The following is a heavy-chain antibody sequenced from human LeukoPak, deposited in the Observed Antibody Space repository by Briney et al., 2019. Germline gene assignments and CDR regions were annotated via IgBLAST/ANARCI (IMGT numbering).Heavy chain of an antibody. J-gene: IGHJ4*02. CDR3: ARDFPGIAMAGTFDY. CDR1: GYTFTSYG. D-gene: IGHD6-19*01. V-gene: IGHV1-18*01. Sequence: ASVKVSCKASGYTFTSYGISWVRQAPGQGLEWMGWISAYNGDTNYAQNLQGRVTMTTDTSTNTAYMGLRSLRSDDTAVYYCARDFPGIAMAGTFDYWGQGTLVTVSS. CDR2: ISAYNGDT.